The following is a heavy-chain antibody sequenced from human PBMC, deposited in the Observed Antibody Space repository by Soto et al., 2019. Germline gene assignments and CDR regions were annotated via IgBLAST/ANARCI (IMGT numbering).Heavy chain of an antibody. J-gene: IGHJ6*03. D-gene: IGHD4-17*01. V-gene: IGHV3-23*01. CDR1: GFTFSSYA. CDR2: ISGSGGST. Sequence: GGSLRLSCAASGFTFSSYAMSWVRQAPGKGLEWVSAISGSGGSTYYADSVKGRFTISRDNSKNTLYLQMNSLRAEDTAVYYCAKSPGNSVYGDYDSYYYYYMDVWGKGTTVTVSS. CDR3: AKSPGNSVYGDYDSYYYYYMDV.